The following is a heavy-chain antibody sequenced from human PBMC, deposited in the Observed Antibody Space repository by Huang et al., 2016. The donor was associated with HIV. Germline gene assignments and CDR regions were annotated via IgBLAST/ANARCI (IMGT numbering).Heavy chain of an antibody. CDR3: ARDSQQWLVEDY. Sequence: EVQLVESGGGLVQPGGSLSLSCAASGFTFSSYWMHWVRQAPGKGLVWGSRINSEGSSTSYADSVKGRFIISRDNAKNTLYLQMNSLRAEDTAVYYCARDSQQWLVEDYWGQGTLVTVSS. V-gene: IGHV3-74*01. J-gene: IGHJ4*02. D-gene: IGHD6-19*01. CDR2: INSEGSST. CDR1: GFTFSSYW.